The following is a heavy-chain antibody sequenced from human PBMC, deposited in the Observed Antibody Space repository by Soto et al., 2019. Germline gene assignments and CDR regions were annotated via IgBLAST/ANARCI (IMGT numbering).Heavy chain of an antibody. J-gene: IGHJ6*02. CDR3: ARDRIPSRLLWFGESKEDYYGMDV. CDR2: INPNSGGT. V-gene: IGHV1-2*04. D-gene: IGHD3-10*01. CDR1: GYTFTGYY. Sequence: ASVKVSCKASGYTFTGYYMHWVRQAPGQGLECMGWINPNSGGTNYAQKFQGWVTMTRDTSISTAYMELSRLRSDDTAVYYCARDRIPSRLLWFGESKEDYYGMDVWGQGTTVTVSS.